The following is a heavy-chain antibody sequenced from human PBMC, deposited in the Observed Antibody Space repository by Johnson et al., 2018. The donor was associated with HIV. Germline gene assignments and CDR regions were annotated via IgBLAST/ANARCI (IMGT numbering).Heavy chain of an antibody. V-gene: IGHV3-33*01. J-gene: IGHJ3*02. CDR2: IWYDGSNK. CDR1: GLTFSSYG. Sequence: QVQLVESGGGVVQPGRSLRLSCAASGLTFSSYGMHWVRQAPGTGLEWVAVIWYDGSNKYYVDSVKGRFTISRDNSKNTLYLQMNSLRAEDTAVYYCARAPRPDAFDIWGQGTMVTVSS. CDR3: ARAPRPDAFDI.